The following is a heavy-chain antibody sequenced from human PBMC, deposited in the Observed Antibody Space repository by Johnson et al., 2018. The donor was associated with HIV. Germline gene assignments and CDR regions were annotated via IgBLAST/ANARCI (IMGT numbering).Heavy chain of an antibody. CDR3: ASPRPSSGIAAAGYAFDI. CDR1: GFTFSSYA. V-gene: IGHV3-30*04. J-gene: IGHJ3*02. D-gene: IGHD6-13*01. Sequence: QVQLVESGGGVVQPGGSLRLSCAASGFTFSSYAMHWVRQAPGKGLEWVAVISYDGSNKYYADSVKGRFTISRDNSKNTLYLQMNSLRAEDTAGYYCASPRPSSGIAAAGYAFDIWGQGTMVTVSS. CDR2: ISYDGSNK.